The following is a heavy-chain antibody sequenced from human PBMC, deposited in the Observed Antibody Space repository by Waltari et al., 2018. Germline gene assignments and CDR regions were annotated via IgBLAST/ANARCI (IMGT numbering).Heavy chain of an antibody. CDR1: GYTFPDYH. D-gene: IGHD1-26*01. CDR2: VDPEDGET. J-gene: IGHJ4*02. V-gene: IGHV1-69-2*01. Sequence: EVQLVQSGAEVKKPGATVKISCKASGYTFPDYHMHWVQQAPGKGLEWMGRVDPEDGETIYAEKFQGRVTITADTSTDTAYMELSSLRSEDTAVYYCATGAGATTWGTDYWGQGTLVTVSS. CDR3: ATGAGATTWGTDY.